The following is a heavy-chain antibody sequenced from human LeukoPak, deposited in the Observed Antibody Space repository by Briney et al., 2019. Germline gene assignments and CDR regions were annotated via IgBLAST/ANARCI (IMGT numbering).Heavy chain of an antibody. Sequence: PGRSLRLSCEASGFIFSIFPMHWVRQAPGKGLEWVALISSGSEKYYADSVKGRFTISRDHSKNMLYLQMNSLRADDTAVYYCARDLELSAVFYFDSWGKGTLVIVSS. V-gene: IGHV3-30*04. CDR2: ISSGSEK. J-gene: IGHJ4*02. D-gene: IGHD3-3*01. CDR3: ARDLELSAVFYFDS. CDR1: GFIFSIFP.